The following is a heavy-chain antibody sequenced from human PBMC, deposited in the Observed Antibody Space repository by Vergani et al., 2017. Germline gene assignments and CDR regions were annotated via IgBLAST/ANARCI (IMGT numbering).Heavy chain of an antibody. CDR1: GYIFSNFW. Sequence: EKQLVQSGSETKKPGESLKISCQAFGYIFSNFWIGWVRQRPGRGLEWMGIIYPGDSEVKSNPTFRGQVTISADKSISTAYLHWSSLKASDTAMYYCARRSHYYYMDVWGKGTTVTVSS. V-gene: IGHV5-51*01. J-gene: IGHJ6*03. CDR2: IYPGDSEV. CDR3: ARRSHYYYMDV.